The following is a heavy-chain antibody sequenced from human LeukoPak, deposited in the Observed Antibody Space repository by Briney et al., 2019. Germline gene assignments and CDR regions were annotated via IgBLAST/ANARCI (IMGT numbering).Heavy chain of an antibody. Sequence: PSETLSLTCTVSGYSISSGYFWGWIRQPPGKGLEWIGSIWHGGTTYYNPFLKSRVTISVDTSKNQFSLKLSSVTAADTAVYYCARPPDNGDYGVAFDCWGQGTLVTVSS. D-gene: IGHD4-17*01. CDR3: ARPPDNGDYGVAFDC. CDR2: IWHGGTT. CDR1: GYSISSGYF. V-gene: IGHV4-38-2*02. J-gene: IGHJ4*02.